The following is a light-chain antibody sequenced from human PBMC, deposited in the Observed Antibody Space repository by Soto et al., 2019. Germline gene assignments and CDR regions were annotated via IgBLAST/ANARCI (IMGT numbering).Light chain of an antibody. J-gene: IGLJ2*01. CDR2: DVS. Sequence: QSVLTQPRSVSGSPGQSVTISCTGTSSDVRGYKYVSWYQQHPGKAPKLMIYDVSKRPSGVPDRFSGSKSGNTASLTISGLQAEDEADYYCCSDAGTYVVFGGGTKLTVL. CDR1: SSDVRGYKY. V-gene: IGLV2-11*01. CDR3: CSDAGTYVV.